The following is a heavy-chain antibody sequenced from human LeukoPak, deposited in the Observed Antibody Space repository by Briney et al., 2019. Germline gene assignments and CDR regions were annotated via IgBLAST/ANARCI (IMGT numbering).Heavy chain of an antibody. CDR2: IYTSGST. Sequence: PSETLSLTCTVSGGSISSGSYYWSWIRQPAGKGLEWIGRIYTSGSTNYNPSLKSRVTISVDTSKNQFSLKLSSVTAADTAVYYCARGRVWADKYYYMDVWGKGTTVTISS. CDR1: GGSISSGSYY. D-gene: IGHD3-16*01. J-gene: IGHJ6*03. V-gene: IGHV4-61*02. CDR3: ARGRVWADKYYYMDV.